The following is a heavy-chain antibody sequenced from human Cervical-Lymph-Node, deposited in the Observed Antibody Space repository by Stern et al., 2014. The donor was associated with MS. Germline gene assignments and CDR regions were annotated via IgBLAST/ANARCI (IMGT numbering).Heavy chain of an antibody. D-gene: IGHD2-21*01. CDR1: TYTFTAYH. Sequence: VQLVQSGAEVKQPGTSVKVSCKASTYTFTAYHLHWVRQAPGQGLEWMGWIDCNSGAPTYAQKFQGRVTMTRDTSISTAYMELSRLTSDDTAVYYCARDAPGPVDQTACYDYWGQGTLVTVSS. CDR3: ARDAPGPVDQTACYDY. V-gene: IGHV1-2*02. J-gene: IGHJ4*02. CDR2: IDCNSGAP.